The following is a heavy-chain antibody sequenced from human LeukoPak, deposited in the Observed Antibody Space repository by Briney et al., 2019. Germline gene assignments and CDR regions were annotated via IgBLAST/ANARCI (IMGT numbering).Heavy chain of an antibody. V-gene: IGHV3-43D*03. Sequence: GGSLRLSCAASGFTFDDYAMHWVRQAPGKGLEWVSLISWDGGSTYYADSVKGRFTISRDNSKNSLYLQMNSLRAEDTALYYCAKDGVKYSSSSAYYYYYYMDVWGKGTTVTVSS. CDR2: ISWDGGST. CDR1: GFTFDDYA. D-gene: IGHD6-6*01. CDR3: AKDGVKYSSSSAYYYYYYMDV. J-gene: IGHJ6*03.